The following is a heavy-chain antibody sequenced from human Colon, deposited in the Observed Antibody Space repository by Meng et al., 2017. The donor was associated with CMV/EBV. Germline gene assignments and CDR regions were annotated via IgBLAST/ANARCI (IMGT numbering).Heavy chain of an antibody. CDR1: GGSISTNSYY. Sequence: SETLSLTCTVSGGSISTNSYYWGWIRQPPGKGLEWIGSVYYNGNTYLNPSLESRVTMSRDTSKSQFSLKLSSVTAADTAVYYCASIPRGILIRLFDFWGQGTLVTVSS. D-gene: IGHD2-15*01. V-gene: IGHV4-39*07. J-gene: IGHJ4*02. CDR2: VYYNGNT. CDR3: ASIPRGILIRLFDF.